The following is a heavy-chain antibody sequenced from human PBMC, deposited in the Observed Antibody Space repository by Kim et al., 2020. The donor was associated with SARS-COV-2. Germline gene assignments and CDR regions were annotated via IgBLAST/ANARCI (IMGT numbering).Heavy chain of an antibody. J-gene: IGHJ4*02. Sequence: ASVKVSCKASGYTFTSYAMHWVRQAPGQRLEWMGWINAGNGNTKYSQKFQGRVTITRDTSASTAYMELSSLRSEDTAVYYCARDPYYYGSGSHTHYFDYWGQGTLVTVSS. V-gene: IGHV1-3*01. CDR3: ARDPYYYGSGSHTHYFDY. CDR1: GYTFTSYA. CDR2: INAGNGNT. D-gene: IGHD3-10*01.